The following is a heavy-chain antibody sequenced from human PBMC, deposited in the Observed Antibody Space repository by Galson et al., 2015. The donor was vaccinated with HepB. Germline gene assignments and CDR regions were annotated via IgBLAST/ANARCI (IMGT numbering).Heavy chain of an antibody. Sequence: SVKVSCKASGGTFSSYAISWVRQAPGQGLEWMGGIIPIFGTANYAQKFQGRVTITADESTSTAYMELSSLRSEDTAVYYCARRLPRTHDAFDIWGQGTMVTVSS. CDR2: IIPIFGTA. CDR1: GGTFSSYA. J-gene: IGHJ3*02. CDR3: ARRLPRTHDAFDI. V-gene: IGHV1-69*13.